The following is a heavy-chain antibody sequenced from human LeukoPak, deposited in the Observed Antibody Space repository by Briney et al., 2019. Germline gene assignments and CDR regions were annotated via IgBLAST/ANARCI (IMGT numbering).Heavy chain of an antibody. Sequence: GRSLRLSCAASGFTFSNYGMHWVRQAPGKGLEWVAVIWYDGSNKYYADSVKGRFTISRDNSKNTLYLQMNSLRAEDTAVYYCARDRSSNEYYFDYWGQGTLVTVSS. CDR3: ARDRSSNEYYFDY. CDR2: IWYDGSNK. J-gene: IGHJ4*02. D-gene: IGHD2-2*01. CDR1: GFTFSNYG. V-gene: IGHV3-33*01.